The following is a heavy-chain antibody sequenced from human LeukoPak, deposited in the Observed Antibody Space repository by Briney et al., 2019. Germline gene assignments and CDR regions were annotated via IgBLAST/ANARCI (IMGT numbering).Heavy chain of an antibody. CDR3: AKLDLSDGNSHY. CDR1: GFTFSNHG. D-gene: IGHD4-23*01. J-gene: IGHJ4*02. CDR2: ICDSGGCT. Sequence: GRSLRLSCAASGFTFSNHGMHWVRQAPGKGLEWVSSICDSGGCTYYADSVKGRFTISRDNSKDTLYLQLNSLRAEDTALYYCAKLDLSDGNSHYWGQGTLVTVSS. V-gene: IGHV3-23*01.